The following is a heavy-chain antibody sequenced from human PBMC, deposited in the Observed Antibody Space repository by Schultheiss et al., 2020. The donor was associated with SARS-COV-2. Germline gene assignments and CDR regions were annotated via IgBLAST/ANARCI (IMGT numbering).Heavy chain of an antibody. CDR2: IYYSGST. CDR1: GGSISSYY. CDR3: ARRRAVVALRIDY. Sequence: GSLRLSCTVSGGSISSYYWSWIRQPPGKGLEWIGYIYYSGSTNYNPSLKSRVTISVDTSKNQFSLKVSSVTAADTAVYYCARRRAVVALRIDYWGQGTLVTVSS. V-gene: IGHV4-59*08. D-gene: IGHD3-22*01. J-gene: IGHJ4*02.